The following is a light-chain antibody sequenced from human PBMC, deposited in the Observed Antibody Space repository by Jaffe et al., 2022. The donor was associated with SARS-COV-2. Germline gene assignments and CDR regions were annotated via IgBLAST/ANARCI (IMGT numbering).Light chain of an antibody. CDR2: GAS. CDR3: QQFGGSAPYT. CDR1: QSVSSSY. Sequence: EIVLTQSPGTLSLSPGERATLSCRASQSVSSSYLAWYQQKPGQAPRLLIYGASSRVTGIPDRFSGSGSGTDFTLTISRLEPEDFAVYYCQQFGGSAPYTFGQGTKLEIK. V-gene: IGKV3-20*01. J-gene: IGKJ2*01.